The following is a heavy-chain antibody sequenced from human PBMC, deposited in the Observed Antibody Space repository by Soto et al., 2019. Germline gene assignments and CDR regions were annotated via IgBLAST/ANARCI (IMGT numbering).Heavy chain of an antibody. Sequence: GGSLRLSCAASGFTFSSYNMHWVRQAPGKGLDWVAFIWYDGSNKYYTESVKGRFTISRDNSKNTLFLQMNSLRAEDTAVYYCAKMDMIVVVIIGGNWFDPWGQGTRVTVSS. V-gene: IGHV3-30*02. D-gene: IGHD3-22*01. J-gene: IGHJ5*02. CDR1: GFTFSSYN. CDR2: IWYDGSNK. CDR3: AKMDMIVVVIIGGNWFDP.